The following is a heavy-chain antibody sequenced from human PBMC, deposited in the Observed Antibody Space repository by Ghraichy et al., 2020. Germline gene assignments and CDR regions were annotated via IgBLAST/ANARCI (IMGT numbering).Heavy chain of an antibody. D-gene: IGHD3-22*01. CDR2: IIPIFGTA. Sequence: SVKVSCKASGGTFSSYAISWVRQAPGQGREWMGGIIPIFGTANYAQKFQGRVTITADESTSTAYMELSSLRSEDTAVYYCASYDSSGYTYYFDYWGQGTLVTVSS. CDR3: ASYDSSGYTYYFDY. V-gene: IGHV1-69*13. J-gene: IGHJ4*02. CDR1: GGTFSSYA.